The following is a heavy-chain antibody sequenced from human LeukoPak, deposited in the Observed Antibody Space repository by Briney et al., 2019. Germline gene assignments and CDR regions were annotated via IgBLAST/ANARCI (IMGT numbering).Heavy chain of an antibody. Sequence: PGGSLRLSCAASGFNFNYAWMSWVRQAPGKGPEWVGRIKSKTDGGTTDYGAPVKGRFTISRDDSKNTVYLQMNTLKTEDTAVYFCTTGFYGSERHWGQGTLVTVSS. CDR3: TTGFYGSERH. J-gene: IGHJ4*02. V-gene: IGHV3-15*01. CDR2: IKSKTDGGTT. CDR1: GFNFNYAW. D-gene: IGHD3-10*01.